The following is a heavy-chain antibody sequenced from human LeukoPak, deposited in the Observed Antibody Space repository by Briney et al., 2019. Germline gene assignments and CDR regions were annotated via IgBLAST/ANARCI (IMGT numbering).Heavy chain of an antibody. CDR2: INPNSGGT. Sequence: ASVKVSCKASGYTFTGYYMHWVRQAPGQRLEGMGWINPNSGGTNYAQKFQGRVTMTRDTSISTAYMELSRLRSDGTAVYYCAKYAKGYYFDYWGQGTLVTVSS. D-gene: IGHD2-8*01. CDR3: AKYAKGYYFDY. V-gene: IGHV1-2*02. J-gene: IGHJ4*02. CDR1: GYTFTGYY.